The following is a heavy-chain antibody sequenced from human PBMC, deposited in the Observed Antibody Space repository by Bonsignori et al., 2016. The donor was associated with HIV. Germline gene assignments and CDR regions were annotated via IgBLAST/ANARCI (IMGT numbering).Heavy chain of an antibody. V-gene: IGHV6-1*01. J-gene: IGHJ4*02. CDR3: ARGTGDPSVGFDY. CDR2: TYYRSKWYN. Sequence: WIRQSPSRGLEWLGRTYYRSKWYNDYAVSVKSRITINPDTSKNQFSLQLNSVTPEDTAVYYCARGTGDPSVGFDYWGQGTLVTVSS. D-gene: IGHD7-27*01.